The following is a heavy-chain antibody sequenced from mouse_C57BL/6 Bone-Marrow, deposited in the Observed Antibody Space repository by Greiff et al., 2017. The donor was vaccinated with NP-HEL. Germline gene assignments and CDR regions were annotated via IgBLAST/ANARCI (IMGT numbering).Heavy chain of an antibody. Sequence: EVMLVESGGDLVKPGGSLKLSCAASGFTFSSYGMSWVRQTPDKRLEWVATISSGGSYTYYPDSVKGRFTISRDNAKNTLYLQMSSLKSEDTAMCYCARRGMVTSFAYWGQGTLVTVSA. J-gene: IGHJ3*01. CDR2: ISSGGSYT. CDR1: GFTFSSYG. CDR3: ARRGMVTSFAY. D-gene: IGHD2-2*01. V-gene: IGHV5-6*02.